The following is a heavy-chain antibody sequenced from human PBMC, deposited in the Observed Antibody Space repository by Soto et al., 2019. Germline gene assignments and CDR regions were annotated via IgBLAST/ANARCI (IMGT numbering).Heavy chain of an antibody. V-gene: IGHV4-59*01. CDR2: IYYSGST. D-gene: IGHD3-3*01. CDR1: GGSISSYY. J-gene: IGHJ6*02. Sequence: SETLSLTCTVSGGSISSYYWSWIRQPPGKGLEWIGYIYYSGSTNYNPSLKSRVTISVDTSKNQFSLKLSSVTAADTAVYYCARATPYDFWSGYYGSSYYYGMDVWGQGTTVTVSS. CDR3: ARATPYDFWSGYYGSSYYYGMDV.